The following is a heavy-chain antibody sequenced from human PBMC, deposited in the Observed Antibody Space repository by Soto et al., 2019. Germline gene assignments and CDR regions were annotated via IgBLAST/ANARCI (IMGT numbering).Heavy chain of an antibody. CDR3: ATELGENPASPFDA. CDR1: GVTFSSET. CDR2: IIPLFGTA. J-gene: IGHJ4*02. V-gene: IGHV1-69*01. D-gene: IGHD3-10*01. Sequence: QVQLVQSGADVKKPGSSVKVSRQASGVTFSSETLGWVRQAPGQGLEWVGGIIPLFGTASYAQKFQGRVTITADESTSTVYMELSSLRSDDTAVYFCATELGENPASPFDAWGQGTLVTVSS.